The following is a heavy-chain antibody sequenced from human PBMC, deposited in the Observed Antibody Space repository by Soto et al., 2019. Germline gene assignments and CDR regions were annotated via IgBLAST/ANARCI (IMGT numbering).Heavy chain of an antibody. Sequence: PGGSLRLSCAVSGLAFSDSYMSWIRQAPGKGLEWISYISSSGNSIYYADSVKGRFTISRDNRKNSLYLQMNSLRAEDTAVYYCARGHYELQYWGQGTLVTVSP. J-gene: IGHJ4*02. CDR1: GLAFSDSY. V-gene: IGHV3-11*01. CDR2: ISSSGNSI. CDR3: ARGHYELQY. D-gene: IGHD4-17*01.